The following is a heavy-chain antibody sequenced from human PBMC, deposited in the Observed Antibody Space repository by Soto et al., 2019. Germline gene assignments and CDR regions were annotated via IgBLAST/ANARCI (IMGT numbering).Heavy chain of an antibody. CDR1: GFTFSSYS. Sequence: EVQLVESGGGLVQPGGSLRLSCAASGFTFSSYSMNWVRQAPGKGLEWVSYISSSTIYYADSVKGRFTISRDNAKNSLYLQMNSLRDEDTAVYYCARAPGYSYGPPDYWGQVTLVTVSS. J-gene: IGHJ4*02. V-gene: IGHV3-48*02. CDR2: ISSSTI. D-gene: IGHD5-18*01. CDR3: ARAPGYSYGPPDY.